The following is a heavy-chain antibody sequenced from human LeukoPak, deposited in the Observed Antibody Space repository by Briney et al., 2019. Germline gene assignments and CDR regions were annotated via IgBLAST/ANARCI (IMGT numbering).Heavy chain of an antibody. CDR1: GFTFSTYW. V-gene: IGHV3-7*04. CDR3: VRDGGYSGYEY. D-gene: IGHD5-12*01. J-gene: IGHJ4*02. CDR2: IKQDGSEK. Sequence: PGGSLRLSCTASGFTFSTYWMTWVRQAPGKGLEWVANIKQDGSEKYYVDSMKGRITISRDNAKNSLYLQMNSLRAEDTAVYYCVRDGGYSGYEYWGQGTLVTVSS.